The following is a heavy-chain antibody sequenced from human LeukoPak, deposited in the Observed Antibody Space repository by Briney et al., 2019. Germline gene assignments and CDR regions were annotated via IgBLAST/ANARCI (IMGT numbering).Heavy chain of an antibody. Sequence: ASETLSLTCTVSGYSISSGYYWGWIRQPPGKGLEWIGNIFYSGSTYYSPSLRSRVTISLDTSRNQFSLKLNSVTAADTAVYYCAKSNGYGLVDIWGQGTMVTVSS. CDR3: AKSNGYGLVDI. V-gene: IGHV4-38-2*02. D-gene: IGHD3-10*01. CDR1: GYSISSGYY. J-gene: IGHJ3*02. CDR2: IFYSGST.